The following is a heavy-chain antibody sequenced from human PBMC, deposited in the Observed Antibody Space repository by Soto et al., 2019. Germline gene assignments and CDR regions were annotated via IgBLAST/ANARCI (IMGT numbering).Heavy chain of an antibody. J-gene: IGHJ3*02. CDR1: GFTFSSYA. CDR3: ARDWGYCSGGSCYSYAFDI. D-gene: IGHD2-15*01. V-gene: IGHV3-30-3*01. CDR2: ISYDGSNK. Sequence: QVQLVESGGGVVQPGRSLRLSCAASGFTFSSYAMHWVRQAPGKGLEWVAVISYDGSNKYYADSVKGRFTISRDNSKNTLYLQMNSLRAEDTAVYYCARDWGYCSGGSCYSYAFDIWGQGTMVTVSS.